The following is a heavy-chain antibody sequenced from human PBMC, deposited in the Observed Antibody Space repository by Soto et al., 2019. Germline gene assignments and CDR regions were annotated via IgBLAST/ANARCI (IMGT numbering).Heavy chain of an antibody. D-gene: IGHD6-19*01. CDR1: GYTYTTYG. V-gene: IGHV1-3*05. J-gene: IGHJ4*02. Sequence: QVQLVQSGAEEKKPGASVKVSCKASGYTYTTYGINWVRQAPGQRLEWMGWINAGNGNTKYSQKFQGRVTITRDTSASTDYKELSSLTSEDTAVYYCARGGSGWSLAYWGQGTLVTVSS. CDR3: ARGGSGWSLAY. CDR2: INAGNGNT.